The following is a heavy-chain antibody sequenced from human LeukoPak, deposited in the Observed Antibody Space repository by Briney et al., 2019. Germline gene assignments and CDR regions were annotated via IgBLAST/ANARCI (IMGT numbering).Heavy chain of an antibody. CDR1: GGSISSYY. Sequence: PSETLSLTCTVSGGSISSYYWSWIRQPPGKGLEWIGYIYYSGSTNYNPSLKSRVTISVDTSKNQFSLKLSSVTAADTAVYYCAREEAVAGPNWFDPWGQGTLVTVSS. D-gene: IGHD6-19*01. CDR2: IYYSGST. J-gene: IGHJ5*02. V-gene: IGHV4-59*01. CDR3: AREEAVAGPNWFDP.